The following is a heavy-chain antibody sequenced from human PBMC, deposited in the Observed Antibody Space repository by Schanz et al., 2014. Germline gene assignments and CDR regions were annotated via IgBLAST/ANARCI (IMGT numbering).Heavy chain of an antibody. CDR3: GRGFSRSYIDF. D-gene: IGHD3-10*01. CDR1: GGTFSSDT. CDR2: IVPIAGIT. J-gene: IGHJ4*02. Sequence: QVHLVQSGAEVKKPGSSVKVSCKASGGTFSSDTFSWVRQAPGQGLEWMGRIVPIAGITNYAQRFQGRVTITADKSSDTAYMELSSLRSEDTAVYYCGRGFSRSYIDFWGQGTLNTVSS. V-gene: IGHV1-69*02.